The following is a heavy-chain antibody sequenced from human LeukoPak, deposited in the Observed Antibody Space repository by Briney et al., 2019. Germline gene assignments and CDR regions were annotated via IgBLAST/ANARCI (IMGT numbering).Heavy chain of an antibody. CDR3: AKDVGELSKYYYYYYGMDV. D-gene: IGHD3-10*01. V-gene: IGHV3-9*01. CDR2: ISWNSGSI. Sequence: PGRSLRLSCAASGFTFDDYAMHWVRQAPGKGLELVSGISWNSGSIGYADSVKGRFTISRDNAKNSLYLQMNSLRAEDTALYYCAKDVGELSKYYYYYYGMDVWGQGTTVTVSS. CDR1: GFTFDDYA. J-gene: IGHJ6*02.